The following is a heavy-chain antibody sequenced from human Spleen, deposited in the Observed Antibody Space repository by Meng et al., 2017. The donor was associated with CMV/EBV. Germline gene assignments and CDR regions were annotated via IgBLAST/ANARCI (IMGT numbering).Heavy chain of an antibody. CDR1: GFTFSRYD. J-gene: IGHJ6*02. CDR3: TKDFFEGGYYYGMDV. CDR2: ISHDGSGK. Sequence: LSLTCAAYGFTFSRYDMHWVRQAPGKGLEWVAVISHDGSGKYYADSGKGRFTISRDNSRNTLSLQMNSLRAEDTAVYYCTKDFFEGGYYYGMDVWGQGTTVTVSS. D-gene: IGHD3-3*01. V-gene: IGHV3-30-3*01.